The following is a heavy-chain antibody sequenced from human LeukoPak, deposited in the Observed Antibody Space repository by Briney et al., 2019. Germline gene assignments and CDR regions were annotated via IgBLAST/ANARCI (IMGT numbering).Heavy chain of an antibody. J-gene: IGHJ4*02. CDR2: FDPEDGET. Sequence: ASVKVSCKVSGYTLTELSMHWVRQAPGKGLEWMGGFDPEDGETIYAQKFQGRVTMTEDTSTDTAYMELSSLRSEDTAVYYCATPSTYYYDSSGHYKYWGQGTLVTVSS. D-gene: IGHD3-22*01. V-gene: IGHV1-24*01. CDR1: GYTLTELS. CDR3: ATPSTYYYDSSGHYKY.